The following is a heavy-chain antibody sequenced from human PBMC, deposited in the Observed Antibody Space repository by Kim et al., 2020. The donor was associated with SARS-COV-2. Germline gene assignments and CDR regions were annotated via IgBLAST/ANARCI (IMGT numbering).Heavy chain of an antibody. CDR1: GFIVSTEY. J-gene: IGHJ5*02. CDR2: IYNDGRT. CDR3: ARDLFQDFRTT. V-gene: IGHV3-53*01. Sequence: GGSLRLSCAASGFIVSTEYMSWVRQAPGMGLEWVAVIYNDGRTYYEDSVKCRYTISRDNSENTVYLQMNSLGGEDAGVYFCARDLFQDFRTTSGQGTVVTVST.